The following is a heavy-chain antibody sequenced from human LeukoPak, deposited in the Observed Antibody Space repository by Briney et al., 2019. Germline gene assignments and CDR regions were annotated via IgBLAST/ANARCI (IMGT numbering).Heavy chain of an antibody. Sequence: PGGSLRLSCAASGFSFSRYGMHWVRQAPGKGLEWVAFIRYDGSNKYYADSVKGRFTISRDNSKNTLYLQMNSLRAEDTAVYYCAKDGYGSPILLDYWGQGTLVTVSS. J-gene: IGHJ4*02. CDR2: IRYDGSNK. CDR1: GFSFSRYG. D-gene: IGHD2-2*03. V-gene: IGHV3-30*02. CDR3: AKDGYGSPILLDY.